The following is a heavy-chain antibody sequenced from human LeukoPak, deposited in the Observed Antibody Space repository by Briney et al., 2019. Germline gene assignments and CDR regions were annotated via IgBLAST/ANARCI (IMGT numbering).Heavy chain of an antibody. CDR2: INHSGST. V-gene: IGHV4-34*01. J-gene: IGHJ6*02. CDR1: GGSFSGYY. Sequence: PSETLSLTCVVYGGSFSGYYWSYIRQPPGKGLEWIGEINHSGSTYYNPSLKSRVTISVDTSKNQFSLKLSSVTAADTAVYYCASAYYDFWSGYYDQKPCYYYGMDVWGQGTTVTVSS. CDR3: ASAYYDFWSGYYDQKPCYYYGMDV. D-gene: IGHD3-3*01.